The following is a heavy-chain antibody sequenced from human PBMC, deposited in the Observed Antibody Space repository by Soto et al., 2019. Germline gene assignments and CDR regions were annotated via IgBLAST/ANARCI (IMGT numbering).Heavy chain of an antibody. CDR3: VREQGYSAPAS. CDR2: ISAYNGNT. Sequence: QVQLVQSGAEVKKPGASVKVSCKASGYTFTSYGITWVRQAPGQGLEWMGWISAYNGNTNYAQKLLSRVTMTPDTSPSTALTALRGLRSADPAVCSWVREQGYSAPASWREGTLVTAS. V-gene: IGHV1-18*01. D-gene: IGHD1-26*01. J-gene: IGHJ5*02. CDR1: GYTFTSYG.